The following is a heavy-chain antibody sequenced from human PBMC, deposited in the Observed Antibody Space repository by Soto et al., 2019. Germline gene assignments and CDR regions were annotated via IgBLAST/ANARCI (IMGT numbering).Heavy chain of an antibody. CDR1: GFTFSSYE. V-gene: IGHV3-48*03. CDR2: ISSSGSTI. D-gene: IGHD3-3*01. Sequence: EVQLVESGGGLVQPGGSLRLSCAASGFTFSSYEMNWVRQAPGKGLEWVSYISSSGSTIYYADSVKGRFTISRDNAKNSLYLQMNSLRAEDTAVYYCARDERGKYEGYDCWSGYYIQGGYYYYYYGMDVWGQGTTVTVSS. CDR3: ARDERGKYEGYDCWSGYYIQGGYYYYYYGMDV. J-gene: IGHJ6*02.